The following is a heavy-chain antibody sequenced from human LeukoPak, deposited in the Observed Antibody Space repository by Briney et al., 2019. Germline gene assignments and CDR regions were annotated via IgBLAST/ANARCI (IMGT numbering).Heavy chain of an antibody. J-gene: IGHJ5*02. CDR1: GFTVSSNY. CDR3: AREPDSSGYYRGWFDP. CDR2: IYSGGST. V-gene: IGHV3-66*01. Sequence: GGSLRLSCAASGFTVSSNYMSWVRQAPGKGLEWVSFIYSGGSTYYADSVKGRFTISRDNSKNTLYLQMNSLRAEDTAVYYCAREPDSSGYYRGWFDPWGQGTLVTVSS. D-gene: IGHD3-22*01.